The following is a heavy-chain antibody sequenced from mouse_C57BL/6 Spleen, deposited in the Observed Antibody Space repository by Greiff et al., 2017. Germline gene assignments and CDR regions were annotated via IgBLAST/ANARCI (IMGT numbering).Heavy chain of an antibody. D-gene: IGHD4-1*01. CDR2: ISNLAYSI. CDR1: GFTFSDYG. CDR3: ARHGTGFAY. Sequence: EVHLVESGGGLVQPGGSLKLSCAASGFTFSDYGMAWVRQAPRKGPEWVAFISNLAYSIYYADTVTGRFTISRENAKNTLYLEMSSLRSEDTAMYYCARHGTGFAYWGQGTLVTVSA. V-gene: IGHV5-15*01. J-gene: IGHJ3*01.